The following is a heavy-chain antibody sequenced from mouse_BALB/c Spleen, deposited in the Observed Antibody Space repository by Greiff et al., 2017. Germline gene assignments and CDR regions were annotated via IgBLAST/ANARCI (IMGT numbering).Heavy chain of an antibody. CDR2: ISDGGSYT. J-gene: IGHJ4*01. CDR1: GFTFSDYY. D-gene: IGHD2-1*01. CDR3: ARPSTMGRGVYYAMDY. V-gene: IGHV5-4*02. Sequence: EVKLVESGGGLVKPGGSLKLSCAASGFTFSDYYMYWVRQTPEKRLEWVATISDGGSYTYYPDSVKGRFTISRDNAKNNLYLQMSSLKSEDTAMYYCARPSTMGRGVYYAMDYWGQGTSVTVSS.